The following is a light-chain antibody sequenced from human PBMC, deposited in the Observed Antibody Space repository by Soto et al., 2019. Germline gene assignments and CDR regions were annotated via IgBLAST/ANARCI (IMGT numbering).Light chain of an antibody. CDR1: QSVSSSY. V-gene: IGKV3D-7*01. Sequence: PGDRVTLSCSASQSVSSSYLTWYQQKPGQAPRLLIYGASTRATGIPARFSGSGSGTDFTLTISSLQPEDFAVYYCQQDYNFTPKTSGQGAKADI. J-gene: IGKJ1*01. CDR3: QQDYNFTPKT. CDR2: GAS.